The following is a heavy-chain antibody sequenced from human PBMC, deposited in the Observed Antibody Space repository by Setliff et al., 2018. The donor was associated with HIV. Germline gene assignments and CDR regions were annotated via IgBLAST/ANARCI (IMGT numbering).Heavy chain of an antibody. CDR1: GFTFSNSM. CDR3: AKDDGSYWGNHFDS. J-gene: IGHJ4*02. V-gene: IGHV3-33*03. D-gene: IGHD1-26*01. CDR2: IWFDGDIK. Sequence: GGSLRLSCAASGFTFSNSMMHWVRQAPGRGLEWVAVIWFDGDIKYYADSVKGRFTISRDNSKNTLYLQMNNRRVEDTAVYYCAKDDGSYWGNHFDSWGQGTLVTVSS.